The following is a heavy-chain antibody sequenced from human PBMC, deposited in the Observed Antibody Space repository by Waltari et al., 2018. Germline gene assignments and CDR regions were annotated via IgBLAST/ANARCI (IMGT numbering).Heavy chain of an antibody. CDR1: GYTLTDLS. CDR2: FDPEDGET. D-gene: IGHD1-26*01. V-gene: IGHV1-24*01. CDR3: ATAWKPWELESLLGAYDY. J-gene: IGHJ4*02. Sequence: QVQLVQSGAEVKKPGASVKVSCKVSGYTLTDLSIHWVRQAPGKGLEWMGGFDPEDGETIYAQKFQGRVTMTEDTSTDTAYMELSSLRSEDTAVYYCATAWKPWELESLLGAYDYWGQGTLVTVSS.